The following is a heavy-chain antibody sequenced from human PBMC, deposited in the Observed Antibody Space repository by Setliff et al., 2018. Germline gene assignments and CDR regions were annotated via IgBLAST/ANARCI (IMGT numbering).Heavy chain of an antibody. CDR3: VRPGGTTVVARHFDY. D-gene: IGHD2-15*01. V-gene: IGHV4-39*01. CDR1: ADSPTSSRHY. J-gene: IGHJ4*01. Sequence: SQTLSLTCTVSADSPTSSRHYWGWIRQAPGSGPEWIGSIPSSGTPYYKASVESRVTISIDTSRNQFSLELRSVTVADTATYYCVRPGGTTVVARHFDYWAPESWSPSPQ. CDR2: IPSSGTP.